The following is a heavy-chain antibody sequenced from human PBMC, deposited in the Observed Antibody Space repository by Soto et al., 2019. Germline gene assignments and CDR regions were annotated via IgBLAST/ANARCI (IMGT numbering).Heavy chain of an antibody. J-gene: IGHJ6*02. V-gene: IGHV3-30*18. CDR3: AKDLAQGWLFYYYYYGMDV. Sequence: RGSLRLFCAASGFTFSSYGMHWVRQAPGKGLEWVAVISYDGSNKYYADSVKGRFTISRDNSKNTLYLQMNSLRAEDTAVYYCAKDLAQGWLFYYYYYGMDVWGQGTTVTVS. CDR1: GFTFSSYG. D-gene: IGHD3-22*01. CDR2: ISYDGSNK.